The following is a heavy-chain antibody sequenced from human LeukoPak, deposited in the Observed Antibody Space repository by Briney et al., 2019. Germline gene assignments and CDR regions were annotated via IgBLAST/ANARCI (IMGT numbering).Heavy chain of an antibody. J-gene: IGHJ4*02. Sequence: SETLSLTCTVSGGSISSSAHFWGWIRQPPRKGLEWIGTIYHSGTTYYNPSLKSRVTISVDTSRNQFSLRLNSVTAADTAVYSCARQTTGSYQWTFDYWGQGTLVTVSS. V-gene: IGHV4-39*01. D-gene: IGHD3-10*01. CDR3: ARQTTGSYQWTFDY. CDR1: GGSISSSAHF. CDR2: IYHSGTT.